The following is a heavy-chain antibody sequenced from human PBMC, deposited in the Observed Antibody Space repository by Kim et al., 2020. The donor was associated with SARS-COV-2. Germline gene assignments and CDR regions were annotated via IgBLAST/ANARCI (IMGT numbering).Heavy chain of an antibody. J-gene: IGHJ4*02. Sequence: KYSQKFQGEVTITRDTSATTAYMELSSLRSEDTAMYYCARGYSSGGYFDYWGQGTLVTVSS. V-gene: IGHV1-3*01. CDR3: ARGYSSGGYFDY. D-gene: IGHD6-19*01.